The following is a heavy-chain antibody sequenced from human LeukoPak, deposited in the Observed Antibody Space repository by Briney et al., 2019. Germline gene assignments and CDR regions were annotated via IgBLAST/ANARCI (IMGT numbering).Heavy chain of an antibody. Sequence: ASVKVSCKASGGTFSSYAISWVRQAPGQGLEWMGRIIPIFGTANYAQKFQGRVTITTDESTSTAHMELSSLRSEDTAVYYCARGQHHPGGYYFDYWGQGTLVTVSS. V-gene: IGHV1-69*05. CDR2: IIPIFGTA. CDR3: ARGQHHPGGYYFDY. CDR1: GGTFSSYA. J-gene: IGHJ4*02. D-gene: IGHD3-16*01.